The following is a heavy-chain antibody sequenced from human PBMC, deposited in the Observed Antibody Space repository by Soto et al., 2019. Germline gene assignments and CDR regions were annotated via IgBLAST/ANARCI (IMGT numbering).Heavy chain of an antibody. D-gene: IGHD2-15*01. V-gene: IGHV6-1*01. CDR2: TYFRSKWSN. Sequence: PSQTLSLPCAISGDTVFSNGAAWNWIRQSPSRGLEWLGRTYFRSKWSNDYALSVKSRISINPDTFKNQFSLQLNSVTPEDTAVYYCAKGLLDFYYDGMDVWGQGTTVTVS. J-gene: IGHJ6*02. CDR1: GDTVFSNGAA. CDR3: AKGLLDFYYDGMDV.